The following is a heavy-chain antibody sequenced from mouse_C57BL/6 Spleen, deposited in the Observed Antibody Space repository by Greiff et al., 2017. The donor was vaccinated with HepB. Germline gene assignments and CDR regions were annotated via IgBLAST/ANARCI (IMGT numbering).Heavy chain of an antibody. CDR1: GYAFTNYL. CDR3: AGTDYYDSSCGYFDV. V-gene: IGHV1-54*01. J-gene: IGHJ1*03. Sequence: QVHVKQSGAELVRPGTSVKLSCKASGYAFTNYLIEWVKQRPGQGLEWIGVINPGSGGTNYNEKFKGKATLTADKSSSTAYMQLSSLTSEDSAVYYCAGTDYYDSSCGYFDVWGTGTTVTVSS. CDR2: INPGSGGT. D-gene: IGHD1-1*01.